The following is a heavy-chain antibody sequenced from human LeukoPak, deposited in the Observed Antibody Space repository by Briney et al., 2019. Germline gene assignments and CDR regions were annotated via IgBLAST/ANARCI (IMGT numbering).Heavy chain of an antibody. D-gene: IGHD3-10*02. CDR2: ISSSSSTI. CDR3: AELGITMIGGV. V-gene: IGHV3-48*01. CDR1: GFTFSSYS. J-gene: IGHJ6*04. Sequence: GGSLRLSCAASGFTFSSYSMNWVRQAPGKGLERVSYISSSSSTIYYADSVKGRFTISRDNAQNSLYLQMNSLRAEDTAVYYCAELGITMIGGVWGKGTTVTISS.